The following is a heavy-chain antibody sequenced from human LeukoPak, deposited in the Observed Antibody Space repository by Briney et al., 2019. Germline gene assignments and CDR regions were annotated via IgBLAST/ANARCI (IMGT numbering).Heavy chain of an antibody. CDR3: ARVHYYDSSGYYYESFDY. D-gene: IGHD3-22*01. V-gene: IGHV1-18*01. J-gene: IGHJ4*02. CDR2: ISAYNGNT. Sequence: ASVKVSCKASGYTFTSYGISWVRQAPGQGLEWMGWISAYNGNTNYAQKLQGRVTMTTDTSTSTAYMELGSLRSDDTAVYYCARVHYYDSSGYYYESFDYWGQGTLVTVSS. CDR1: GYTFTSYG.